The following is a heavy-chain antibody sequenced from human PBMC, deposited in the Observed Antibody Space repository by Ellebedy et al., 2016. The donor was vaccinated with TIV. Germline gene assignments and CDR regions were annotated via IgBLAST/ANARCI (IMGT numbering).Heavy chain of an antibody. Sequence: SETLSLXXTVSGGSISSYYWSWIRQPPGKGLEWIGYIYYSGSTNYNPSLKSRVTISVDTSKNQFSLKLSSVTAADTAVYYCARGRYSSSRGWFNPWGQGTLVTVSS. CDR2: IYYSGST. CDR3: ARGRYSSSRGWFNP. J-gene: IGHJ5*02. D-gene: IGHD6-13*01. CDR1: GGSISSYY. V-gene: IGHV4-59*01.